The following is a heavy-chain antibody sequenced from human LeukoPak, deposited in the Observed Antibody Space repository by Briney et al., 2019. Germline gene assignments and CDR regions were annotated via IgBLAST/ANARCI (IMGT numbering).Heavy chain of an antibody. CDR3: EGNVVGDRGADY. D-gene: IGHD1-26*01. Sequence: PGGSLRLSCAASGLTFSRYWMNWVRHAPGKGLEWVSRVNSDGSTTTYADSVKGRFTISRDNAKNTLHLQMNSLKAEDTAVYYCEGNVVGDRGADYWGQGTLVTVSS. J-gene: IGHJ4*02. V-gene: IGHV3-74*01. CDR2: VNSDGSTT. CDR1: GLTFSRYW.